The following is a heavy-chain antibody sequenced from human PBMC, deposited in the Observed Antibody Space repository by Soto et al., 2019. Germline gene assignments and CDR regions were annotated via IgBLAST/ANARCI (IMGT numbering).Heavy chain of an antibody. Sequence: QVQLVESGGGSVKPGGSLRLSCAASGFTFSDYYMSWIRQAPGKGLEWVSYISSSGSTIYYADSVKGRFTISRDNGKKLLYLQMNSLRAEYTAVYYCARGSYDYVWGSDPPHFDYWGQGTLVNVSS. CDR2: ISSSGSTI. V-gene: IGHV3-11*01. J-gene: IGHJ4*02. CDR3: ARGSYDYVWGSDPPHFDY. D-gene: IGHD3-16*02. CDR1: GFTFSDYY.